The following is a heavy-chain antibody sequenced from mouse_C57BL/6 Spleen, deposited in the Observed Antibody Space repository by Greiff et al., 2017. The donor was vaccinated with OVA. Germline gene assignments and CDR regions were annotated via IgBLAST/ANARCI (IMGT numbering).Heavy chain of an antibody. V-gene: IGHV5-9-1*02. CDR1: GFTFSSYA. D-gene: IGHD1-1*01. CDR3: TRDDRYGSSYGYYAMDY. Sequence: EVMLVESGEGLVKPGGSLKLSCAASGFTFSSYAMSWVRQTPEKRLEWVAYIGSGGDYNYYADTFKGQFTISRDNARNTLYLQMSSLKSEDTAMYYCTRDDRYGSSYGYYAMDYWGQGTSVTVSS. CDR2: IGSGGDYN. J-gene: IGHJ4*01.